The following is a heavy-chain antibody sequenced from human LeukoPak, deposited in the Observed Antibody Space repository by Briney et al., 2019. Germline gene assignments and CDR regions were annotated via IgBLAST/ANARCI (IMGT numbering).Heavy chain of an antibody. V-gene: IGHV3-48*03. J-gene: IGHJ4*02. CDR3: VRDLYSYGWTDY. Sequence: GGSLRLSCAASGFTFSSSEMNWVRQAPGKGLEWVSFISSSGTTIYYADSVKGRFTISRDDAKNSLSLQMNSLRAEDTAVYYCVRDLYSYGWTDYWGQGTLVTVSS. CDR2: ISSSGTTI. D-gene: IGHD3-16*01. CDR1: GFTFSSSE.